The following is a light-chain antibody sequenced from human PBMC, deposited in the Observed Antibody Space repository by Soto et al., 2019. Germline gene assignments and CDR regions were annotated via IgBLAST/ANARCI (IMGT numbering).Light chain of an antibody. CDR2: DTS. J-gene: IGKJ4*01. Sequence: EIVLTQSPATLSLSSGERATLSCRASQSVSRHLAWYQQTPGQAPRLLIYDTSNRATGIPARFSGSGSGTDFTLTISRLEPGDFAVYYCQHRTNWPRLTFGGGTKVEIK. CDR1: QSVSRH. CDR3: QHRTNWPRLT. V-gene: IGKV3-11*01.